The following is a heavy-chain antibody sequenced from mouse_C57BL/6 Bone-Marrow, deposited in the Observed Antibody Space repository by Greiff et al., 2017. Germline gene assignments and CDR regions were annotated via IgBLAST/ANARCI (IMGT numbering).Heavy chain of an antibody. CDR1: GYSITSGYY. Sequence: EVKLVESGPGLVKPSQSLSLTCSVTGYSITSGYYWNWIRQFPGNKLEWMGYISYDGSNNYNPSLKNRISITRDTSKNQFFLKLNSVTTEDTATYYCARAPHFYYYGSSWFAYWGQGTLVTVSA. V-gene: IGHV3-6*01. CDR3: ARAPHFYYYGSSWFAY. CDR2: ISYDGSN. J-gene: IGHJ3*01. D-gene: IGHD1-1*01.